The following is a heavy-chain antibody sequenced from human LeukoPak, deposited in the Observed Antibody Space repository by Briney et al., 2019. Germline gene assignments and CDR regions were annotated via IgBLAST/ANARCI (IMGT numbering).Heavy chain of an antibody. CDR2: IYPGDSET. D-gene: IGHD5-18*01. V-gene: IGHV5-51*01. J-gene: IGHJ4*02. Sequence: GESLKISCKGSGYNFPNYWIGWVRQMPGKGLEWMGIIYPGDSETRYSPSFQGRVTISADKSISTTYLQWSSLRASDTAMYYCARPHPAQLWPFDYWGQGTLVTVSS. CDR1: GYNFPNYW. CDR3: ARPHPAQLWPFDY.